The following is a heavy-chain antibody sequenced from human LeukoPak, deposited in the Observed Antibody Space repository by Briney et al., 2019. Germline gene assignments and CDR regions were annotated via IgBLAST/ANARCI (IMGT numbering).Heavy chain of an antibody. CDR2: IIPILGIA. Sequence: SVKVSCKASGGTFSSYTIGWVRQAPGQGLEWMGRIIPILGIANYAQKFQGRVTITADKSTSTAYMELSSLRSEDTAVYYCARVVDFWSGRTPYYYYYMDVWGKGTTVTVSS. V-gene: IGHV1-69*02. D-gene: IGHD3-3*01. CDR1: GGTFSSYT. J-gene: IGHJ6*03. CDR3: ARVVDFWSGRTPYYYYYMDV.